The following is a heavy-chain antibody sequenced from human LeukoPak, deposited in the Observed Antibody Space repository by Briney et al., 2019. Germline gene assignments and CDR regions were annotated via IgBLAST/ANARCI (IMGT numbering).Heavy chain of an antibody. Sequence: SQTLSLTCAISGDSVSSNSVAWNWIGQSPSRGLEWLGRTYYRSEWYKDYAVAVKSRITVNPGTTKNQLSVQLNSVTPDHTAVYYCARDGGYRLAYWGQGTLVTVSS. D-gene: IGHD2-15*01. CDR3: ARDGGYRLAY. CDR2: TYYRSEWYK. V-gene: IGHV6-1*01. CDR1: GDSVSSNSVA. J-gene: IGHJ4*02.